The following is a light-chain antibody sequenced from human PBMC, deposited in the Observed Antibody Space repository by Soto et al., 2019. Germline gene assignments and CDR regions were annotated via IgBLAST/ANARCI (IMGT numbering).Light chain of an antibody. CDR1: QTVTRNY. J-gene: IGKJ1*01. CDR3: QHHGSSLTWT. V-gene: IGKV3-20*01. Sequence: EIVLTQSPGTLSLSPGERATLSCRAIQTVTRNYLAWHQQKPGQTPRRLVYGASSRATGIPDRFSGGGSGTDFTLTISRLEPEDFAVFYCQHHGSSLTWTFGQGTKVDIK. CDR2: GAS.